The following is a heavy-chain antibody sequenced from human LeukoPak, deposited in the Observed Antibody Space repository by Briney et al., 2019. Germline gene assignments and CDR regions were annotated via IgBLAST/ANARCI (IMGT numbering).Heavy chain of an antibody. Sequence: SVKVSCKASGGTFSSYAISWVRQAPGQGLEWMGGIIPIFGTANYAQKFQGRVTITADESTSTAYMELSSLRSEDTAVYYCARDSDIVVVPAAMGIDYWGQGTLVTVSS. CDR2: IIPIFGTA. J-gene: IGHJ4*02. CDR1: GGTFSSYA. CDR3: ARDSDIVVVPAAMGIDY. V-gene: IGHV1-69*13. D-gene: IGHD2-2*01.